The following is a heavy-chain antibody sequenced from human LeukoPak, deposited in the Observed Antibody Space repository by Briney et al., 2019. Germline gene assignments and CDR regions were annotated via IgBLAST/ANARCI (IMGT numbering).Heavy chain of an antibody. CDR1: GFTFSTYW. D-gene: IGHD3-22*01. J-gene: IGHJ4*02. V-gene: IGHV3-7*01. CDR3: ARDSSGYQ. CDR2: IKEDGSEK. Sequence: GGSLRLSCAASGFTFSTYWMSWVRQAPGKGLEWVANIKEDGSEKYYGDSVKGRFTISRDNVKNSLYLEMNSLRVEDTAVYYCARDSSGYQWGQGTLVTVSS.